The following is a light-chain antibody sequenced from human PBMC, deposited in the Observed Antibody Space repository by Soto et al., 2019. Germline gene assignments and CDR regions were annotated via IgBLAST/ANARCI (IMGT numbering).Light chain of an antibody. J-gene: IGKJ5*01. Sequence: EIVMTQSPATLSVSPGERATLSCRASQSISSHLAWYQQRPGQAPRLLMFRTSSRATGFPARFSGSGSGTDFTLTISSLEPEDFAVYYCQQRSNWPPTFGQGTRLEIK. CDR3: QQRSNWPPT. CDR2: RTS. V-gene: IGKV3-11*01. CDR1: QSISSH.